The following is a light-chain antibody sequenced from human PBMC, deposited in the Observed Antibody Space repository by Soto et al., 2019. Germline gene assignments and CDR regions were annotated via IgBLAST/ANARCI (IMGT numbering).Light chain of an antibody. CDR1: SSDVGGYNF. V-gene: IGLV2-8*01. J-gene: IGLJ2*01. CDR2: EVS. Sequence: QSALTQPPSASGSPGQSVTISCTGTSSDVGGYNFVSWYQQHPGKAHKLMIYEVSERPSGVPDRFSGSKSGNTASLTGAVLHAEEEAYYYGSSDAGSNIVVFGGGTKLTVL. CDR3: SSDAGSNIVV.